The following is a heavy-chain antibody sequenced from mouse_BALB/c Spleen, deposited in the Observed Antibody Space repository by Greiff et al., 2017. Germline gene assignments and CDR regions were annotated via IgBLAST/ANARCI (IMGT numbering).Heavy chain of an antibody. Sequence: VQLVESGAELAKPGASVKMSCKASGYTFTSYWMHWVKQRPGQGLEWIGYINPSTGYTEYNQKFKDKATLTADKSSSTAYMQLSSLTSEDSAVYYCARGRDWDEAYWGQGTLVTVSA. CDR3: ARGRDWDEAY. CDR2: INPSTGYT. CDR1: GYTFTSYW. D-gene: IGHD4-1*01. J-gene: IGHJ3*01. V-gene: IGHV1-7*01.